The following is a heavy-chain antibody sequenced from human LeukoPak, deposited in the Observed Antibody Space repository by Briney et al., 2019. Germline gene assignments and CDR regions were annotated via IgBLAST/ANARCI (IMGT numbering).Heavy chain of an antibody. CDR3: ASLRVVAASLGAFDI. V-gene: IGHV4-34*01. CDR2: INHSGST. D-gene: IGHD2-15*01. CDR1: GGSFSGYY. J-gene: IGHJ3*02. Sequence: SETLSLTCAVYGGSFSGYYWSWIRQPPGKGLEWIGEINHSGSTNYNPSLKSRVTISVDTSKNQFSLKLSSVTAADTAVYYCASLRVVAASLGAFDIWGQGTMVTVSS.